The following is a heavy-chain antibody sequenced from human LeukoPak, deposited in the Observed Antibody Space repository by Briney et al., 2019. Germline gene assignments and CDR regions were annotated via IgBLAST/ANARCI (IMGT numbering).Heavy chain of an antibody. CDR3: ARDSGGSFDY. CDR1: GFTFSSYA. CDR2: ISSNGGST. V-gene: IGHV3-64*01. D-gene: IGHD3-10*01. Sequence: PGGSLRLSCAASGFTFSSYAMHWVRQAPGKGLEYVSAISSNGGSTYYANSVKGRFTISRDNSKNTLYLQMGSLRAEDMAVYYCARDSGGSFDYWGQGTLVTVSS. J-gene: IGHJ4*02.